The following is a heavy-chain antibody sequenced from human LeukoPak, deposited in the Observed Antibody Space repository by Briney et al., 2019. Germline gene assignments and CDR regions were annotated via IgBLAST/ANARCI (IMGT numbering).Heavy chain of an antibody. Sequence: GGSLRLSCAASGFTFSSYAMSWVRQAPGKGLEWVSSIFGSGAGTHYADSVKGRFTISRDNSKNTLYLQMNSLRAEDTAVYYCAKDLISPRSVGSSEKVDYWGQGTLVTVSS. CDR1: GFTFSSYA. J-gene: IGHJ4*02. CDR3: AKDLISPRSVGSSEKVDY. CDR2: IFGSGAGT. V-gene: IGHV3-23*01. D-gene: IGHD3-10*01.